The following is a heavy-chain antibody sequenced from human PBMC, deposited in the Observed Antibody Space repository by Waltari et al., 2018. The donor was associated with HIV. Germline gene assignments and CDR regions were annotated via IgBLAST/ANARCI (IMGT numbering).Heavy chain of an antibody. J-gene: IGHJ3*02. Sequence: EVQLVQSGAEVKNPGESLKISCKGFGYRFSSDWIAWVRQMPGKGLEWMGIIYPADSDTRFNPSFEGQVTISADKSISTAYLQWSSLKASDTATYYCARHKNQGGFCGSTTCYARDIWGQGTMVTVSS. CDR3: ARHKNQGGFCGSTTCYARDI. CDR2: IYPADSDT. V-gene: IGHV5-51*01. D-gene: IGHD2-2*01. CDR1: GYRFSSDW.